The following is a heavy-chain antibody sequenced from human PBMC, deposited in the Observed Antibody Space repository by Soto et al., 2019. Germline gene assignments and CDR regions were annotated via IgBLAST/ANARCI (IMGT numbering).Heavy chain of an antibody. CDR2: IIPIFGTA. D-gene: IGHD5-12*01. Sequence: QVQLVQSGAEVKKPGSSVTVSCKASGGTFSSYTISWVRQAPGQGLEWMGGIIPIFGTANYAQKFQGRVSIPAEESPSTAYMELSSLRSEDTAVYYCARGNHRWLQLWYFDLWGRGTLVTVSS. CDR1: GGTFSSYT. V-gene: IGHV1-69*12. J-gene: IGHJ2*01. CDR3: ARGNHRWLQLWYFDL.